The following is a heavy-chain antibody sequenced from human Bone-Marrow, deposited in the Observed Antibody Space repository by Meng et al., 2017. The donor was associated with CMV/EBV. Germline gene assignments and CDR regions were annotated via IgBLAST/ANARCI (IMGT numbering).Heavy chain of an antibody. J-gene: IGHJ6*02. CDR2: IYYSGST. D-gene: IGHD2-2*02. CDR3: ARDMGYRAYCSSTSCYSGRGGMDV. Sequence: SEPLSLTCTVSGGSVSSGSYYWSWIRQPPGKGLEWIGYIYYSGSTNYNPSLKSRVTISVDTSKNQFSLKLSSVTAADTAVYYCARDMGYRAYCSSTSCYSGRGGMDVWGQGTTVTVSS. V-gene: IGHV4-61*01. CDR1: GGSVSSGSYY.